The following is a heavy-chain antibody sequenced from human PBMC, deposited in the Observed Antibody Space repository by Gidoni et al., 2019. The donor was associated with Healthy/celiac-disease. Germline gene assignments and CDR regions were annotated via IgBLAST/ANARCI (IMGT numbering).Heavy chain of an antibody. D-gene: IGHD4-17*01. CDR1: GFTFSSYA. CDR2: ISGRGGRT. CDR3: AKTYYGDPTDYYYYGMDV. V-gene: IGHV3-23*01. Sequence: EVQLLASGGGLVQPGGSLRLSCAASGFTFSSYAMSWVRQAQGKGLEVVSAISGRGGRTNYADSVKVRFTSSRDNSKKTLYLQMNSLRAEDTAVYYCAKTYYGDPTDYYYYGMDVWGQGTTVTVSS. J-gene: IGHJ6*02.